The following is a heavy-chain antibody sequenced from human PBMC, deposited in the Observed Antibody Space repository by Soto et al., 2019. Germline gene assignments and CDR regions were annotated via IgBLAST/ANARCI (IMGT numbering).Heavy chain of an antibody. CDR1: GFTFDDYT. D-gene: IGHD3-10*01. V-gene: IGHV3-43*01. CDR3: AKNSGGLDNWFDP. J-gene: IGHJ5*02. CDR2: ISWDGGST. Sequence: EVQLVESGGVVVQPGGSLRLSCAASGFTFDDYTMHGVRQAPGKGLEWVSLISWDGGSTYYADSVKGRFTISRDNSKNSLYLQMNSLRTEDTALYYCAKNSGGLDNWFDPWGQGTLVTVSS.